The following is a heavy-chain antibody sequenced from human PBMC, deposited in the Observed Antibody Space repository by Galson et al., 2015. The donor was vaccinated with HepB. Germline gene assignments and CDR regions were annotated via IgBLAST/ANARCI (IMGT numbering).Heavy chain of an antibody. CDR3: AKALYSSSWSAYPFDI. CDR2: ITTSGGGT. D-gene: IGHD6-13*01. V-gene: IGHV3-23*01. Sequence: SLRLSCAASGFTFSSYATSWVRQAPGKGLEWVSTITTSGGGTYFADSAKGRFTISRDNSKNTLYLQMNSLKIEDTAVYYCAKALYSSSWSAYPFDIWGQGTMVTVSS. CDR1: GFTFSSYA. J-gene: IGHJ3*02.